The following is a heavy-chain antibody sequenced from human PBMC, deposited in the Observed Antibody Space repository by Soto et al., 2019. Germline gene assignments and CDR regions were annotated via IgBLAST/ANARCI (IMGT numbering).Heavy chain of an antibody. CDR1: GYSFSTHA. V-gene: IGHV1-3*01. CDR2: INSVNDHT. J-gene: IGHJ4*02. Sequence: ASVKVACKASGYSFSTHAMHWVRQAPGQGLEWVGWINSVNDHTIYSEKFQGRVTITSDTSATTAYMELSSLTSEDTAIYYCARNILGGTTDYWGQGTLVTVSS. D-gene: IGHD1-7*01. CDR3: ARNILGGTTDY.